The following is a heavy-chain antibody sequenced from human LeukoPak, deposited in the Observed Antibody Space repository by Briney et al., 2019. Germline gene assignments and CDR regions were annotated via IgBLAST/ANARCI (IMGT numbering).Heavy chain of an antibody. CDR2: IYYSGST. CDR1: GGSISSSSYY. V-gene: IGHV4-39*01. J-gene: IGHJ6*03. CDR3: ARARSSYYYGSGPMDV. Sequence: SDTLSLTCTVSGGSISSSSYYWGWIRQPPGKELEWIGRIYYSGSTYYNPALKSRLTISVDTSKNQFSLKLSSVTAADTAVYYCARARSSYYYGSGPMDVWGKGTTVTISS. D-gene: IGHD3-10*01.